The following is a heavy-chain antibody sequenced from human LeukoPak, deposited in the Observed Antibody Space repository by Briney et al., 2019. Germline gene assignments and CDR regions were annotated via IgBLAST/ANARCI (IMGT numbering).Heavy chain of an antibody. CDR1: GFIFSDYS. Sequence: GGSLRLSCAASGFIFSDYSMNWVRQAPGKGLEWVSSISSNSDFMYYADSVKGRFTISRDDAENSLFLQTTSLRVEDTAVYYCARDPPARGDSWGQGTLVTVSS. V-gene: IGHV3-21*01. J-gene: IGHJ4*02. CDR3: ARDPPARGDS. CDR2: ISSNSDFM.